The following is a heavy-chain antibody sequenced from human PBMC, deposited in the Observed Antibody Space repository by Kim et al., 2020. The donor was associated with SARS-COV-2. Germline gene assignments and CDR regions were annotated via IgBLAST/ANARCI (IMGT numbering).Heavy chain of an antibody. D-gene: IGHD6-13*01. CDR3: ARGRQQLGICFDY. CDR2: ISSSSSYI. V-gene: IGHV3-21*01. J-gene: IGHJ4*02. CDR1: GFTFSSYS. Sequence: GGSLRLSCAASGFTFSSYSMNWVRQAPGKGLEWVSFISSSSSYIYYADSVKGRFTISRDNAKNSLYLQMNSLRAEDTTVYYCARGRQQLGICFDYWGQGTLVTVSS.